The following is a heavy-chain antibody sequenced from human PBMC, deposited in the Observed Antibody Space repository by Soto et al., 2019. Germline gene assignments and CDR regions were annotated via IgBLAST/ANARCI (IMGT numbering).Heavy chain of an antibody. CDR3: ANQHRMVRGVNFFDY. CDR2: ISGSGGST. V-gene: IGHV3-23*01. J-gene: IGHJ4*02. D-gene: IGHD3-10*01. CDR1: GFTFSSYS. Sequence: XVSLRLSCAACGFTFSSYSMSWVRQAPGKGLEWVSAISGSGGSTYYADSVKGRFTISRDNSKNTLYLQMNSRRAEETAVYYCANQHRMVRGVNFFDYWGQGTLVTASS.